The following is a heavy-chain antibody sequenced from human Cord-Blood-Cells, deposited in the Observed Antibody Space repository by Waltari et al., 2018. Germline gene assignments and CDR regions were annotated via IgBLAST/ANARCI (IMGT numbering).Heavy chain of an antibody. CDR1: GGTFSSYA. V-gene: IGHV1-69*01. J-gene: IGHJ4*02. CDR3: ARDLRRGIPAYFDY. CDR2: IIPIFGTA. Sequence: QVQLVQSGAEVKKPGSSVKVSCKASGGTFSSYAISWVRQAPGQGLEWMGGIIPIFGTANYAKKFQGRVTITADESTSTAYMGLSSLRSEDTAVYYCARDLRRGIPAYFDYWGQGTLVTVSS. D-gene: IGHD6-13*01.